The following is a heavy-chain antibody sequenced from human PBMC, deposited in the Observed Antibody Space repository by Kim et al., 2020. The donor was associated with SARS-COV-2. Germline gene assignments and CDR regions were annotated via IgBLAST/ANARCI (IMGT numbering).Heavy chain of an antibody. D-gene: IGHD3-10*01. Sequence: SETLSLTCTVSGGSISSGNYYWSWIRQPAGKGLEWIGRIYTSGSTDYNPSLKSRVTISVDTSKNQFSLKLSSVTAADTAVYYCAREDYGSGSYYNTAYVFDIWGQGTMVTVSS. CDR1: GGSISSGNYY. J-gene: IGHJ3*02. CDR3: AREDYGSGSYYNTAYVFDI. V-gene: IGHV4-61*02. CDR2: IYTSGST.